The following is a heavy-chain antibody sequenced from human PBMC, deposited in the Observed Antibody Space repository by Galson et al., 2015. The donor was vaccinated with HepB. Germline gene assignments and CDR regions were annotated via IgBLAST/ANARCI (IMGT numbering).Heavy chain of an antibody. CDR3: AVAIFYSSTWYGGVDY. J-gene: IGHJ4*02. Sequence: SLRLSCAASGFTFSSYAMHWVRQAPGKGLEWVAVISYDGSNKYYADSVKGRFTISRDNSKNTLYLQMNSQRAEDTAVYYCAVAIFYSSTWYGGVDYWGQGTLVTVSS. D-gene: IGHD6-13*01. V-gene: IGHV3-30-3*01. CDR1: GFTFSSYA. CDR2: ISYDGSNK.